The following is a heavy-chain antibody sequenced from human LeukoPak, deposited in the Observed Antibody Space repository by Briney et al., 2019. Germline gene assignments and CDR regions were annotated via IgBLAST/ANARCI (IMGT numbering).Heavy chain of an antibody. J-gene: IGHJ4*02. CDR2: ISSSSSYI. Sequence: GGSLRLSCAASGFTFSSYSMNWVRQAPGKGLEWVSSISSSSSYIYYADSVKGRFTISRDNAKNSLYLQMNSLRAEDTAVYYCARGEWEPPTYYFDNWGQGTLVTVSS. CDR3: ARGEWEPPTYYFDN. D-gene: IGHD1-26*01. V-gene: IGHV3-21*01. CDR1: GFTFSSYS.